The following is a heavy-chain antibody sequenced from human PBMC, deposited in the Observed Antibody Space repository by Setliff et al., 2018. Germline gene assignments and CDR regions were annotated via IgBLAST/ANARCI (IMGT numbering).Heavy chain of an antibody. CDR1: GYAFTTYY. CDR3: ARENMAKNFWGEHSDY. CDR2: INPSDGST. V-gene: IGHV1-46*01. J-gene: IGHJ4*02. D-gene: IGHD3-3*01. Sequence: ASVKVSCKASGYAFTTYYMHWVRQAPGQGLEWIGVINPSDGSTTYAQKFQGRVTMTRDTSTNTVYMQLSSLRSEDTAVYYCARENMAKNFWGEHSDYWGQGTPVTVSS.